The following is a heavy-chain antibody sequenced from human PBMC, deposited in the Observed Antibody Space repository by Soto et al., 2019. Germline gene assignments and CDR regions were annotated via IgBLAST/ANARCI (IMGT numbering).Heavy chain of an antibody. Sequence: SGPTLVNPTQTLTLTCTFSGFSLSTSGVGVGWIRQPPGKALEWLALIYWDDDKRYSPSLKSRLTITKDTSKNQVVLTMTNMDPVDTATYYCANRRVAVAGTNCFDPWGQGTLVTVSS. D-gene: IGHD6-19*01. CDR1: GFSLSTSGVG. J-gene: IGHJ5*02. V-gene: IGHV2-5*02. CDR3: ANRRVAVAGTNCFDP. CDR2: IYWDDDK.